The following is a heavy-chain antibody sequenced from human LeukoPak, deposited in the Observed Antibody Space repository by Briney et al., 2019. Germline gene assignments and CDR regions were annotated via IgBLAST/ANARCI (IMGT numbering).Heavy chain of an antibody. CDR2: INHSGST. D-gene: IGHD1-26*01. J-gene: IGHJ3*02. Sequence: PSETLSLTCTVSGGSISSYYWSWIRQPPGKGLEWIGEINHSGSTNYNPSLKSRVTISVDTSKNQFSLKLSSVTAADTAVYHCARVPQWELLGDAFDIWGQGTMVTVSS. CDR1: GGSISSYY. CDR3: ARVPQWELLGDAFDI. V-gene: IGHV4-34*01.